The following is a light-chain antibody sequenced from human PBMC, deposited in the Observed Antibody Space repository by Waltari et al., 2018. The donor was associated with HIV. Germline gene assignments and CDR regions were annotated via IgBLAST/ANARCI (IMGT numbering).Light chain of an antibody. CDR1: SSHIGSNI. CDR2: SRN. CDR3: ATWDDTLKGYV. J-gene: IGLJ1*01. Sequence: QSMLTQPPSASGTPGQRVTISCSGSSSHIGSNIVNWDQLLPGTSPKLPIYSRNQRPSGVPDRISGSKSGTAASLAISGLQSEDEADYYCATWDDTLKGYVFGTGTKVTVL. V-gene: IGLV1-44*01.